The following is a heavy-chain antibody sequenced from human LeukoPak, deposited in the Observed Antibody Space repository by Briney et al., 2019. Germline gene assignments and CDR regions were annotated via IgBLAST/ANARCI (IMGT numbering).Heavy chain of an antibody. Sequence: GGSLSLSPAGSGFTRCGFSRNWVGPAPGKGRAGGSYISSSSRTIYYADSVRGAFTISRANAKTSLDLQRNSLRAEDTAVYYCAELGITMIGGVWGKGTTVTISS. CDR3: AELGITMIGGV. J-gene: IGHJ6*04. CDR2: ISSSSRTI. V-gene: IGHV3-48*01. CDR1: GFTRCGFS. D-gene: IGHD3-10*02.